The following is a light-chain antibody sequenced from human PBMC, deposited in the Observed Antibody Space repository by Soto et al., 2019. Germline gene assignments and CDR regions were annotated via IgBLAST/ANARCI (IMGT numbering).Light chain of an antibody. CDR1: QNVRSN. CDR3: QQYNHWPKT. CDR2: GAS. Sequence: EIVMTXXXXTLSVSPGERATLSCRASQNVRSNVAWYHQARGQPPRLLMYGASTRATGIPDRFSGSGSGTEFTLTISSLQSEDFAIYYCQQYNHWPKTFGQGTKVEIK. J-gene: IGKJ1*01. V-gene: IGKV3-15*01.